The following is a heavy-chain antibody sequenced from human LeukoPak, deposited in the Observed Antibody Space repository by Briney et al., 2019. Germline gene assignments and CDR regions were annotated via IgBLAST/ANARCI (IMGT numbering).Heavy chain of an antibody. V-gene: IGHV1-2*02. CDR1: GYTFTGYY. Sequence: ASVKVSCKASGYTFTGYYMHWVRQAPGQGLEWMGWINPNSGGTNYAQKFQGRVTMTRDTSISTAYMELSRLRSDDTAVYYCARPMVRGAIEGFDYWGQGTLVTVSS. CDR2: INPNSGGT. D-gene: IGHD3-10*01. CDR3: ARPMVRGAIEGFDY. J-gene: IGHJ4*02.